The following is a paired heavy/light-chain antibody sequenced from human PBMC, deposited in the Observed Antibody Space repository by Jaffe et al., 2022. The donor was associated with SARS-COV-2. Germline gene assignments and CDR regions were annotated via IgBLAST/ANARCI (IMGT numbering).Light chain of an antibody. CDR2: KAS. Sequence: DIQMTQSPSTLSASVGDRVTITCRASQSITNWLAWYQQKPGKAPKVLIFKASSLESGVPSRFSGSGSGTEFTLTISSLQPDDFATYYCQQYNSYPLTFGGGTKVEIK. J-gene: IGKJ4*01. CDR1: QSITNW. CDR3: QQYNSYPLT. V-gene: IGKV1-5*03.
Heavy chain of an antibody. J-gene: IGHJ6*02. Sequence: EVQLVESGGGLVQPGGSLRLSCAASGFTFSSNDMHWVRQATGEGLEWVSGIGTTGDIHYIDSVKGRFTISRENAKNSLYLQMNSLRAGDTAVYYCAKKVWGAGMDVWGQGTTVTVSS. V-gene: IGHV3-13*01. D-gene: IGHD3-16*01. CDR1: GFTFSSND. CDR3: AKKVWGAGMDV. CDR2: IGTTGDI.